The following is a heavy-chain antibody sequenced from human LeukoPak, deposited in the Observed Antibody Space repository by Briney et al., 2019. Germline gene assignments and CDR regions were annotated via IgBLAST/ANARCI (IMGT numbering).Heavy chain of an antibody. J-gene: IGHJ6*03. CDR3: ARDLDEPASWYYYYYMDV. CDR2: TYYRSKWYN. CDR1: GDSVSSNSAA. Sequence: SQTLSLTCAISGDSVSSNSAAWNWIRQSPSRGLEWLGRTYYRSKWYNDYAVSVKSRITINPDTSKNQFSLQLNSVTPEDTAVYYCARDLDEPASWYYYYYMDVWGKGTTVTVSS. D-gene: IGHD2-2*01. V-gene: IGHV6-1*01.